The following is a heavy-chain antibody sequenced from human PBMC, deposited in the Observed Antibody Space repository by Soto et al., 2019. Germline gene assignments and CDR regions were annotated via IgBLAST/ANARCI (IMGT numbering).Heavy chain of an antibody. Sequence: PSETLSLTCTVSGGAISSYYWSWIRQPPGKGLEWIGYIYYSGSTNYNPSLKSRVTISVDTSKNQFSLKLSSVTAADTAVYYCAREGLHCSRGSCESMRESYYYYMDVWGKGNTVTVSS. V-gene: IGHV4-59*01. J-gene: IGHJ6*03. CDR1: GGAISSYY. D-gene: IGHD2-15*01. CDR2: IYYSGST. CDR3: AREGLHCSRGSCESMRESYYYYMDV.